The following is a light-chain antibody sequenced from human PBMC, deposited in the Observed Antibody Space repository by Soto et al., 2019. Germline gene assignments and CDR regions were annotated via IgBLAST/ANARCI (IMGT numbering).Light chain of an antibody. V-gene: IGKV3-11*01. CDR3: QQRSNWPLT. J-gene: IGKJ1*01. CDR1: QSVSSY. CDR2: DAS. Sequence: EIVLTQSPATLSLSPGERATLSCRASQSVSSYLAWYQQKPGQTPRLLIYDASNRATGIPARFSGSGSGTDFTLTISSLKPEDFAVYYCQQRSNWPLTFGQGTKVEIK.